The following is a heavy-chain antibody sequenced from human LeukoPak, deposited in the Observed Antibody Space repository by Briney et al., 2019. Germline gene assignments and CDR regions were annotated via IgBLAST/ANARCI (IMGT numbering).Heavy chain of an antibody. CDR3: AKPRTTGLGWAQFDY. V-gene: IGHV3-23*01. CDR1: GFTFSSFA. CDR2: FDGNGPNT. J-gene: IGHJ4*02. D-gene: IGHD2-8*02. Sequence: PGGSLRLSCAASGFTFSSFAMTWVHQAPGKGLGWVSGFDGNGPNTYYADSVKGRWTISRDNSRNTLYLEMNSLRPEDTAIYYCAKPRTTGLGWAQFDYWGQGSLVTVSS.